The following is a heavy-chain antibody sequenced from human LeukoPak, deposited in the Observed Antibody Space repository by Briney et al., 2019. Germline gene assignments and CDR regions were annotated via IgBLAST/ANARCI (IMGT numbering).Heavy chain of an antibody. Sequence: ASVKVSCKVSGYTLTELSMHWVRQAPGKGLEWMGGFDPEDGETIYAQKFQGRVTMTEDTSTDTAYMELSSLRSEDTAVYYCATEGIAARELRNWGQGTLVTVSS. CDR1: GYTLTELS. CDR3: ATEGIAARELRN. J-gene: IGHJ4*02. V-gene: IGHV1-24*01. CDR2: FDPEDGET. D-gene: IGHD6-13*01.